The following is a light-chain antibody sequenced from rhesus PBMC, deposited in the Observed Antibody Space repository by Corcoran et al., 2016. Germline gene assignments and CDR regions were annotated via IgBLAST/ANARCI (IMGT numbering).Light chain of an antibody. Sequence: QAALTQPPSVSGSPGQSVTISCTGTSSDIGGYNYVSWYQQHPGKAPKLMIYDVSKRPSGVSDRFSGSKSGNTASLTISGLQASDDAYYYCSSYARSNTFLFGGGTRLTVL. CDR3: SSYARSNTFL. CDR1: SSDIGGYNY. CDR2: DVS. J-gene: IGLJ2*01. V-gene: IGLV2-23*01.